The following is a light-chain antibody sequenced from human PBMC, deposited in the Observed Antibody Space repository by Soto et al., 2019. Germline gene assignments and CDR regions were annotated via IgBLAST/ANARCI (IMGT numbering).Light chain of an antibody. Sequence: IVMTQSPSTLSVSPGERATLSCRASQSVRSNLAWYQQKPGQAPRLLIYGATTRATGIPARFSGSGSGTEFTLPISSLQSEDFALYYCQQYNNWPPLTFGGGTKVEIK. V-gene: IGKV3-15*01. CDR1: QSVRSN. J-gene: IGKJ4*01. CDR2: GAT. CDR3: QQYNNWPPLT.